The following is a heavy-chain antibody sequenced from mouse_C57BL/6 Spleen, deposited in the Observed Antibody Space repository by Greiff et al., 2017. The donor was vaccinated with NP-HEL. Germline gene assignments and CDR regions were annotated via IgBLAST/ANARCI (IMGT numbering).Heavy chain of an antibody. CDR2: INPSSGYT. V-gene: IGHV1-7*01. Sequence: VQLQQSGAELAKPGASVKLSCKASGYTFTSYWMHWVKQRPGQGLEWIGYINPSSGYTKYNQKFKDKATLTADKSSSTAYMQLSSLTYEDSAVYYCARSANWDPAWFAYWGQGTLVTVSA. CDR3: ARSANWDPAWFAY. CDR1: GYTFTSYW. D-gene: IGHD4-1*01. J-gene: IGHJ3*01.